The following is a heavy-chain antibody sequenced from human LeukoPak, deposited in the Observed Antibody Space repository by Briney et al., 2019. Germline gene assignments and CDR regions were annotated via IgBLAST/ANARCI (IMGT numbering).Heavy chain of an antibody. Sequence: SETLSLTCAVYGGSFSGYYWTWIRQSPGKGLEWIGEITHSGGTNYNPSLKSRVTISVDTSKNQFSLKLSSVTAADTAVYYCARGGLAAAGNNWFDPWGQGTLVTVSS. CDR2: ITHSGGT. CDR1: GGSFSGYY. V-gene: IGHV4-34*01. CDR3: ARGGLAAAGNNWFDP. D-gene: IGHD6-13*01. J-gene: IGHJ5*02.